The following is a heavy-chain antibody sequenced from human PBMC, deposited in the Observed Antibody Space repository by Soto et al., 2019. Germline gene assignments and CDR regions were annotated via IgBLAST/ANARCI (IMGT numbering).Heavy chain of an antibody. V-gene: IGHV4-59*01. J-gene: IGHJ4*02. CDR2: IYYTGST. CDR3: TRVGGYYGDYPNFDY. CDR1: GSSISPYY. Sequence: LSETLSLTCTVSGSSISPYYWSWIRQPPGKGLEWIGYIYYTGSTKYNPSLKSRVTISLGTSRNQVSLKLSSVTAADTAVYYCTRVGGYYGDYPNFDYWGPGTLVTVS. D-gene: IGHD4-17*01.